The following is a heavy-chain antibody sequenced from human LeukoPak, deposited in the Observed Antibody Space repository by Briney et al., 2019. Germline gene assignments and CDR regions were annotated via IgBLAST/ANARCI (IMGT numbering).Heavy chain of an antibody. CDR1: GGSISSGGYY. V-gene: IGHV4-61*08. Sequence: PSETLSLTCTVSGGSISSGGYYWSWIRQPPGKGLEWIGYIYYSGSTNYNPSLKSRVTISVDTSKNQFSLKLSSVTAADTAVYYCARELSGSYVNWFDPWGQGTLVTVSS. J-gene: IGHJ5*02. CDR2: IYYSGST. CDR3: ARELSGSYVNWFDP. D-gene: IGHD1-26*01.